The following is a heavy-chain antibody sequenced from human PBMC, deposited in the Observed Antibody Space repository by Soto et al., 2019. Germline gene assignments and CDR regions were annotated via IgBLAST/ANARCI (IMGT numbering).Heavy chain of an antibody. V-gene: IGHV3-30*18. CDR3: AKSQIVVVPAATMDV. CDR1: GFTFSSYG. Sequence: GGSLRLSCAASGFTFSSYGMHWVRQAPGKGLEWVAVISYDGSNKYYADSVKGRFTISRDNSKNTLYLQMNSLRAEDTAVYYCAKSQIVVVPAATMDVWGQGTTVTVSS. CDR2: ISYDGSNK. D-gene: IGHD2-2*01. J-gene: IGHJ6*02.